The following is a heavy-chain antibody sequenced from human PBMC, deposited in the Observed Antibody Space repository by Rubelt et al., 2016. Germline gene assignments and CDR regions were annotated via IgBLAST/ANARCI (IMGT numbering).Heavy chain of an antibody. CDR3: ARWQHDVGWDY. CDR1: GFTFSNAW. J-gene: IGHJ4*02. V-gene: IGHV3-7*02. Sequence: EVQLVESGGGLVKPGGSLRLSCAASGFTFSNAWMNWVRQAPGKGPEWVANIKEDGSEKYYVDSVKGRFTISRDNAKNSMYLQMDSLRVEDAALYYCARWQHDVGWDYWGQGTPVTVSS. CDR2: IKEDGSEK. D-gene: IGHD6-19*01.